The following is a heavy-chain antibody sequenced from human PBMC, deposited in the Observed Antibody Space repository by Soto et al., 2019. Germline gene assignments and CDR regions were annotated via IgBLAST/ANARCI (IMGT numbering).Heavy chain of an antibody. J-gene: IGHJ4*02. CDR3: AHSPPYGSGPGNYFDY. CDR2: IYLDDDK. Sequence: PTLLNSTQTLTLTCTSSRFSLSTSRVRVAWLPHPPGKALEWLALIYLDDDKRYSPSLKSRHTITKDTSKNQVVLTMTNMDPVDTATYYYAHSPPYGSGPGNYFDYCGQGTLVTVS. CDR1: RFSLSTSRVR. D-gene: IGHD3-10*01. V-gene: IGHV2-5*02.